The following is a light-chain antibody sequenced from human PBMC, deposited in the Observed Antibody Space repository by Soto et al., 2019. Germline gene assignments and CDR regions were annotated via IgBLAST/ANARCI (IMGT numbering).Light chain of an antibody. CDR2: DAS. Sequence: DIQMTQSPSSLAASLGDRFSITCHASQDIKNYLNWYQQKSGKAPKLLIYDASDLETGVPSRFSGSGSGTDFTFTINSLQPEDIATYYCQQYDNLPLTFGGGTKVDI. CDR1: QDIKNY. CDR3: QQYDNLPLT. J-gene: IGKJ4*01. V-gene: IGKV1-33*01.